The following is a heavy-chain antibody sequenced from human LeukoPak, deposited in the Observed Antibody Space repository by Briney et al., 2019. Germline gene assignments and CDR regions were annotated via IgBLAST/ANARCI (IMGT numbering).Heavy chain of an antibody. CDR2: IIPIFGTA. D-gene: IGHD2-15*01. CDR3: ARVGVVGDAFDI. CDR1: GGTFSSYA. J-gene: IGHJ3*02. V-gene: IGHV1-69*05. Sequence: SVKVSCKASGGTFSSYAISWVRQAPGQGLEWMGGIIPIFGTANYAQKFQGRVTITRNTSISTAYMELSSLRSEDTAVYYCARVGVVGDAFDIWGQGTMVTVSS.